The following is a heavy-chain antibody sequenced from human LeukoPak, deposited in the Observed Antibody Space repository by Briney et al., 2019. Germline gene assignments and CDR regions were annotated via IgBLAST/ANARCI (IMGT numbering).Heavy chain of an antibody. CDR3: ARHANYYDSSGYYVLDGAFDI. J-gene: IGHJ3*02. V-gene: IGHV4-4*07. D-gene: IGHD3-22*01. CDR2: IYTSGST. Sequence: TSETLSLTCTVSGGSISSYYWSWIRQPAGKGLEWIGRIYTSGSTNYNPSLKSRVTMSVDTSKNQFSLKLSSVTAADTAVYCCARHANYYDSSGYYVLDGAFDIWGQGTMVTVSS. CDR1: GGSISSYY.